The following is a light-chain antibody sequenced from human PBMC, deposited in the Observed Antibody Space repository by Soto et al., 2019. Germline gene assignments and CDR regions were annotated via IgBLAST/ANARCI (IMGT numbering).Light chain of an antibody. Sequence: IGRTQSPATLSVSPGNRATLSCMARQRVNSDLAWYQQKPGQAPGLLIYGASTLATGTPTRFSGSGSGTEFTLTIRSLQSEDFEVYDCKQYNNWPPYTFGQGTKLEIK. CDR2: GAS. CDR1: QRVNSD. CDR3: KQYNNWPPYT. V-gene: IGKV3-15*01. J-gene: IGKJ2*01.